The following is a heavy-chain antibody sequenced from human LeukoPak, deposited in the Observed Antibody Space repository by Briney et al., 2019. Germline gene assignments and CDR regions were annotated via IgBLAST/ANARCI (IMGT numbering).Heavy chain of an antibody. CDR1: GFTFSSYS. J-gene: IGHJ6*03. CDR2: ISSSSSYI. Sequence: PGGSLRLSCAASGFTFSSYSMNWVRQAPGKGLEWVSSISSSSSYIHYADSVKGRFTISRDNAKNSLYLQMNSLRAGDTAVYYCAGENIEYCSSTSCYAVGRYHYNMDVWGKGTTVTVSS. CDR3: AGENIEYCSSTSCYAVGRYHYNMDV. V-gene: IGHV3-21*01. D-gene: IGHD2-2*01.